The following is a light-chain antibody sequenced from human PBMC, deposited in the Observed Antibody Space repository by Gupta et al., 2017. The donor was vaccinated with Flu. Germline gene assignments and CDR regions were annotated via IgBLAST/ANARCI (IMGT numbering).Light chain of an antibody. CDR2: SAS. J-gene: IGKJ4*01. Sequence: PPSLTASVRNKATHSLLDSSSNENDLAWYQQKPGQPPKLLIYSASTLETGVPSRFSGSGSATEFTLTISSLQPEDSAIYYCQQHNTYPLTFGGGTKVEIK. V-gene: IGKV1-17*01. CDR1: SSNEND. CDR3: QQHNTYPLT.